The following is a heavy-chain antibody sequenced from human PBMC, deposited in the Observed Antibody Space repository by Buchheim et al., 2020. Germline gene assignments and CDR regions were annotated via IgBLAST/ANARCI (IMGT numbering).Heavy chain of an antibody. Sequence: QVQLVESGGGVVQPGRSLRLSCAASGFIFSTYGMHWVRQAPGKGLEWVSVMSYDGRNIYYADYVKGRFTISRDNSKNTMYLQLNSLRAEDSAVYYCAKEVADDYYYYGMDVWGQGTT. CDR3: AKEVADDYYYYGMDV. V-gene: IGHV3-30*18. CDR2: MSYDGRNI. J-gene: IGHJ6*02. D-gene: IGHD6-19*01. CDR1: GFIFSTYG.